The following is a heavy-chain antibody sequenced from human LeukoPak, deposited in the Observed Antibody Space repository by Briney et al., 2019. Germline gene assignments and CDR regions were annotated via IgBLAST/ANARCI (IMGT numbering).Heavy chain of an antibody. J-gene: IGHJ4*02. V-gene: IGHV1-46*01. D-gene: IGHD5-24*01. CDR2: INPSGGST. Sequence: ASVKVSCKASGYTFTSYYMHWVRQAPGQGLEWMGIINPSGGSTSYAQKSQGRVTMTRDTSTSTVYMELSSLRSEDTAVYYCARAQFPYYFDYWGQGTLVTVSS. CDR1: GYTFTSYY. CDR3: ARAQFPYYFDY.